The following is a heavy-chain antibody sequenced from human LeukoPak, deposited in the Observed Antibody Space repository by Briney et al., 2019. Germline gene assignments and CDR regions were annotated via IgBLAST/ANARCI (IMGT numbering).Heavy chain of an antibody. Sequence: GESLKISCKGSGYSFTSYWIGCVRQMSGKGLEWMGIIYPGDSDTRYSPSFQGQVTISADKSINTAYLQWSSLKASDTAMYYCARSDSGSYFFFDYWGQGTLVTVSS. J-gene: IGHJ4*02. CDR1: GYSFTSYW. CDR3: ARSDSGSYFFFDY. D-gene: IGHD1-26*01. CDR2: IYPGDSDT. V-gene: IGHV5-51*01.